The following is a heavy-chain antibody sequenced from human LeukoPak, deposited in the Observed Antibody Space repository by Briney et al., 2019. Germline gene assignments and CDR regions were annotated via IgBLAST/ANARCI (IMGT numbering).Heavy chain of an antibody. CDR3: AKDGAHYYDSSGYFYFDY. CDR2: IKQDGSEK. CDR1: GFTFNTYW. V-gene: IGHV3-7*01. Sequence: PGGSLRLSCAASGFTFNTYWMTWVRQAPGKGLEWVAHIKQDGSEKDYVESVRGRFTISRDNAKNSLYLEMNSLRAEDTAVYYCAKDGAHYYDSSGYFYFDYWGQGTLVTVSS. J-gene: IGHJ4*02. D-gene: IGHD3-22*01.